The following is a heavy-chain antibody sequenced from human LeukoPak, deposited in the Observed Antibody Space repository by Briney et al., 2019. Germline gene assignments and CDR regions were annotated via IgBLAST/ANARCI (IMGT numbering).Heavy chain of an antibody. Sequence: GASVKVSCKVSGYTLTELSMHWVRQAPGKGLEWMGGFDPEDGETIYAQKFQGRVTMTTDTSTSTAYMELRSLRSDDTAVYYCARDQGEQWLGHHYYFDYWGQGTLVTVSS. D-gene: IGHD6-19*01. CDR1: GYTLTELS. CDR3: ARDQGEQWLGHHYYFDY. CDR2: FDPEDGET. J-gene: IGHJ4*02. V-gene: IGHV1-24*01.